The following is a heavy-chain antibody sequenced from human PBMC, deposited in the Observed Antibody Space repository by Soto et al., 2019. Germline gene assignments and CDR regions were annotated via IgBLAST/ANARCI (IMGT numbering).Heavy chain of an antibody. CDR3: ARDSAITI. Sequence: SDTLSLTCTVSGVSISSYYWSWIRQPPGKGLEWIGYIYYSGSTNYNPSLKSRVTISVDTSKNQFSLKLSSVTAADTAVYYCARDSAITIWGKGTTVTVSS. CDR2: IYYSGST. CDR1: GVSISSYY. D-gene: IGHD3-3*01. V-gene: IGHV4-59*01. J-gene: IGHJ6*04.